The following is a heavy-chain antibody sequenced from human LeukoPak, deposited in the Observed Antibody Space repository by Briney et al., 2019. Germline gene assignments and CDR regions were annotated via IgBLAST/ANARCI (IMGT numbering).Heavy chain of an antibody. Sequence: SETLSLTCTVSGGSISSHYWSWIRQPRGKGLEWIGYIYYSGSTNYNPSLKSRVTISVDTSKNQSSLKLSSVTAADTAVYYCARERDLDAFDIWGQGTMVTVSS. CDR1: GGSISSHY. J-gene: IGHJ3*02. D-gene: IGHD2-21*02. CDR2: IYYSGST. CDR3: ARERDLDAFDI. V-gene: IGHV4-59*11.